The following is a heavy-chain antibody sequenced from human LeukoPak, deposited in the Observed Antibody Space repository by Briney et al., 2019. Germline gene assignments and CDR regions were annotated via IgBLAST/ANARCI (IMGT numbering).Heavy chain of an antibody. CDR2: VWFDGSNK. V-gene: IGHV3-33*01. Sequence: AGRSLRLSCVASGFTFSSYGMHWVRQAPGKGLEWVALVWFDGSNKYYADSVKGRFTISRDNSKNTLYLQMNSLRAEDTAVYYCARGLGSTLFDYWGQGTLVTVSS. J-gene: IGHJ4*02. CDR1: GFTFSSYG. CDR3: ARGLGSTLFDY. D-gene: IGHD3-10*01.